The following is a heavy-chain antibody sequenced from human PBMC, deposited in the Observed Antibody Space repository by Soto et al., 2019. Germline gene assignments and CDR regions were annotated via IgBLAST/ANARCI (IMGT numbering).Heavy chain of an antibody. J-gene: IGHJ5*02. V-gene: IGHV3-23*01. CDR2: ISGSGGST. CDR3: AKDPLDSSGGYWGGSYNWFDP. CDR1: GFTFSSYA. Sequence: GGSLRLSCAASGFTFSSYAMSWVRQAPGKGLEWVSAISGSGGSTYYADSVKGRFTISRDNSKNTLYLQMNSLRAEDTAVYYCAKDPLDSSGGYWGGSYNWFDPWGQGTLVTVSS. D-gene: IGHD1-26*01.